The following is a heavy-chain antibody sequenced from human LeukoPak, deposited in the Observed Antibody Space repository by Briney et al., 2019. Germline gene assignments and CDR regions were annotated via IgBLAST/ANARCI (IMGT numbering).Heavy chain of an antibody. D-gene: IGHD5-24*01. CDR1: GFTFSSYS. CDR2: ISSSSSYI. Sequence: PGGSLRLSCAASGFTFSSYSMNWVRQAPGKGLEWVSSISSSSSYIYYADSVKGRFTISRDNAKNSLYLQMNSLRAEDTAVYYCARSQRWLQFIYYYYMDVWGKGTTVTVSS. V-gene: IGHV3-21*01. J-gene: IGHJ6*03. CDR3: ARSQRWLQFIYYYYMDV.